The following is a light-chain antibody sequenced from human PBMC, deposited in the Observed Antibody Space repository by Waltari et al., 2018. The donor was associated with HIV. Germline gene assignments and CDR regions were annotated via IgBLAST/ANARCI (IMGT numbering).Light chain of an antibody. CDR2: EVS. V-gene: IGLV2-23*02. Sequence: QSALTQPASVSGSPGQSVTISCTGTSINIGTYNLVSWRQQLPGKAPKTLIYEVSQRPSGVANRFSGSKSGNTASLTISGLQAEDEADYYCCSYAGSSTLVFGGGTKVTVL. CDR1: SINIGTYNL. CDR3: CSYAGSSTLV. J-gene: IGLJ3*02.